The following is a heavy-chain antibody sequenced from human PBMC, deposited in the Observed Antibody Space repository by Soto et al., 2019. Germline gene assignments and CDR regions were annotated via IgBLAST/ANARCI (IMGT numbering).Heavy chain of an antibody. J-gene: IGHJ3*01. D-gene: IGHD6-13*01. V-gene: IGHV4-59*01. Sequence: QVQLQESGPGLVKPSETLSLTCTVSGGSISTYFWNWLRQPPGKGLEWIAYISDSGRILYNPSLKSRVTLSLDASKNQFSLRLSSVTAAVTAVYYCARDRMAADATEVAFDFWGQGTMVTVSS. CDR3: ARDRMAADATEVAFDF. CDR2: ISDSGRI. CDR1: GGSISTYF.